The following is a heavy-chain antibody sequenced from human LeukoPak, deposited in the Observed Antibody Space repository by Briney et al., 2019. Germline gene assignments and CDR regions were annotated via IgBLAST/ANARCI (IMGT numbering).Heavy chain of an antibody. Sequence: SETLSLPCAVYGGSFSGYYWSWIRQPPGKGLEWIGEINHSGSTNYNPSLKSRVTISVDTSKNQFSLKLSSVTAADTAVYYCARGYGAARQGDYWGQGTLVTVSS. J-gene: IGHJ4*02. D-gene: IGHD6-6*01. CDR3: ARGYGAARQGDY. CDR1: GGSFSGYY. V-gene: IGHV4-34*01. CDR2: INHSGST.